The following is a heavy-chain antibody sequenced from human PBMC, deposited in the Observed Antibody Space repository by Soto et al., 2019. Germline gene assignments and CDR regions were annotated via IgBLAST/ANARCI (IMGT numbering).Heavy chain of an antibody. J-gene: IGHJ4*02. Sequence: PSETLSLTCTVSGGSIRGYYWSWIRQPPGKGLEWIGYVFDSGNTNYNPSLKSRVTISVDTSKNQFSLELTSVTATDTAVYYCARGVPPDHWGQGTLVTVSS. CDR3: ARGVPPDH. CDR1: GGSIRGYY. CDR2: VFDSGNT. V-gene: IGHV4-59*01.